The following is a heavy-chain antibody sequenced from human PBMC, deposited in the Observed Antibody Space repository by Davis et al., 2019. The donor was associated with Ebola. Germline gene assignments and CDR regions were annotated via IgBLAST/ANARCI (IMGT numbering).Heavy chain of an antibody. Sequence: SCAASGFPFSQFSIHWVRQAPGKGLEWVALISHDSTTKYYSDSVEGRFTISRDNSKNTLYLQMTSLRPEDTAVYYCATYDRGDTYKNPLDYWGQGTLVTVSS. CDR3: ATYDRGDTYKNPLDY. J-gene: IGHJ4*01. V-gene: IGHV3-30*14. CDR2: ISHDSTTK. CDR1: GFPFSQFS. D-gene: IGHD3-9*01.